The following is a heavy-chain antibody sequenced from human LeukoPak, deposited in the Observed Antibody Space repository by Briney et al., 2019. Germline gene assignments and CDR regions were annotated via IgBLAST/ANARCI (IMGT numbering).Heavy chain of an antibody. CDR1: GFTFDDYA. J-gene: IGHJ5*02. CDR3: AKEDSSGWFRFDP. D-gene: IGHD6-19*01. CDR2: ISWNSGSI. V-gene: IGHV3-9*01. Sequence: PGGSLRLSCAASGFTFDDYAMHWVRQAPGKGLEWVSGISWNSGSIGYADSVKGRFTISRDNAKNSLYLQMSSLRAEDTALYYCAKEDSSGWFRFDPWGQGTLVTVSS.